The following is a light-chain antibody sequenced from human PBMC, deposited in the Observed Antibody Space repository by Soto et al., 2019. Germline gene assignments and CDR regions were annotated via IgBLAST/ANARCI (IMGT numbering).Light chain of an antibody. V-gene: IGLV2-14*01. CDR3: SSYTSSNTLV. Sequence: QSALTQPASVSGSPGQSITISCTGTGGDVGGYSFVSWYQQHPGEPPKLIIYEVRNRPSGVSDRFSGSKSGNTASLTISGLQAEDEANYYCSSYTSSNTLVFGGGTKVTVL. CDR2: EVR. J-gene: IGLJ2*01. CDR1: GGDVGGYSF.